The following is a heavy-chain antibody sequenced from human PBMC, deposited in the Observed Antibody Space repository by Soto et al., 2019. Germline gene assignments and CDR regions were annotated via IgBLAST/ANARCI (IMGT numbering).Heavy chain of an antibody. J-gene: IGHJ5*02. V-gene: IGHV1-69*13. CDR3: ASQREVVAAIGGWFDL. Sequence: SVKVSCKASGGTFSSYAISWVRQAPGQGLEWMGGIIPIFGTANYAQKFQGRVTITADESTSTAYMELSSLRSEDTAVYYCASQREVVAAIGGWFDLWGQGTLVTVSS. D-gene: IGHD2-15*01. CDR1: GGTFSSYA. CDR2: IIPIFGTA.